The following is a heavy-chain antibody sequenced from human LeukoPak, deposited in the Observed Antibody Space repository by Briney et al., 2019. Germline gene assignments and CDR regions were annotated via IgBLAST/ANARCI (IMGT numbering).Heavy chain of an antibody. CDR2: ISSRSTYI. Sequence: GGSLRLSCAASGVTFSSYSMNWVRQAPGKGLEWVSSISSRSTYIYYADSVKGRFTISRDNAKNSLFLQMNSLRAEDTAVYYCARVLRYCSGGNCYSGGLGYMDVWGKGTTVTISS. J-gene: IGHJ6*03. V-gene: IGHV3-21*04. CDR3: ARVLRYCSGGNCYSGGLGYMDV. CDR1: GVTFSSYS. D-gene: IGHD2-15*01.